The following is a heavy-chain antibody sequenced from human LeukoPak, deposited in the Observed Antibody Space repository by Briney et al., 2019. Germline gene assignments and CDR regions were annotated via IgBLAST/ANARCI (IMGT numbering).Heavy chain of an antibody. CDR3: AKDPHYYDSSGYPDY. CDR2: ISGTSSPR. D-gene: IGHD3-22*01. V-gene: IGHV3-48*04. Sequence: GGSLRLSCAASGFTFSSYSMNWVRQAPGKGLEWVSYISGTSSPRYYADSVKGRFTITRDNAKNTLYLQMNSLRAEDTAVYYCAKDPHYYDSSGYPDYWGQGTLVTVSS. J-gene: IGHJ4*02. CDR1: GFTFSSYS.